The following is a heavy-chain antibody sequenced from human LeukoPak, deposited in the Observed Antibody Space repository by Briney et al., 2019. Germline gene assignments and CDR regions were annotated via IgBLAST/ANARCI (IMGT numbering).Heavy chain of an antibody. CDR2: VSGSGGTT. D-gene: IGHD6-6*01. CDR1: GFTFSNFA. J-gene: IGHJ4*02. Sequence: PGGSLRLSCAVSGFTFSNFAMNWVRQAPGKGLEWVSVVSGSGGTTYYADSVKGRFTISRDNSQNTLYLQMNTLRAEDTAVYYCAKGTEYSSSSFDYWGQGTLVTVSS. V-gene: IGHV3-23*01. CDR3: AKGTEYSSSSFDY.